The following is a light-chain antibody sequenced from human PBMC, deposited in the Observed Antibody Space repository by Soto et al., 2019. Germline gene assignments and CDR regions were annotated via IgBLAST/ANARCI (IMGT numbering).Light chain of an antibody. CDR2: EVS. CDR1: SSDVGGYNY. J-gene: IGLJ1*01. Sequence: QSALTQPPSASGSPGQSVTISCTGTSSDVGGYNYVSWYQQHPGKAPKLMIYEVSKRPSGVPDRFSGSKSGTSASLAITGLQAEDEADYYCQSFDNGLLAYVFGTGTKLTVL. CDR3: QSFDNGLLAYV. V-gene: IGLV2-8*01.